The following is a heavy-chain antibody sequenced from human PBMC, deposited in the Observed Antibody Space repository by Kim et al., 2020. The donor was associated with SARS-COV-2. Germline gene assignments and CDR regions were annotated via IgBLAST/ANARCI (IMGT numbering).Heavy chain of an antibody. V-gene: IGHV1-24*01. D-gene: IGHD3-10*01. CDR2: FDPDDRKT. J-gene: IGHJ6*02. CDR3: ATGELWSLHYGMDV. CDR1: GYSLTKLS. Sequence: VKVSCKVSGYSLTKLSMHWVRQAPGKGLEWMGGFDPDDRKTIYAQKFQGRVSMTEDTSTDTAFMELSSLRSEDTAVYYWATGELWSLHYGMDVWGQGT.